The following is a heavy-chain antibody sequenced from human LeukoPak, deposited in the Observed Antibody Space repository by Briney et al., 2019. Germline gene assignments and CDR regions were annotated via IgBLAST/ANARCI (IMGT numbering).Heavy chain of an antibody. D-gene: IGHD5-18*01. CDR1: GFTFSSYG. V-gene: IGHV3-30*18. CDR2: ISYDGSNK. J-gene: IGHJ4*02. CDR3: AKDSRGYSYGYFFDY. Sequence: GGSLRLSCAASGFTFSSYGMHWVRQAPGKGLEWVAVISYDGSNKYYADSVKGRFTISRDNSKNTLYLQMNSLRAEDTAVYYCAKDSRGYSYGYFFDYWGQGTLVTVSS.